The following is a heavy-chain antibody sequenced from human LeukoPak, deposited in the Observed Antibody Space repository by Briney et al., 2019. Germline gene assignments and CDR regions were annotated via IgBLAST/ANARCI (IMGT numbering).Heavy chain of an antibody. CDR1: GFTFSSYA. J-gene: IGHJ3*01. CDR2: ISSSGDST. CDR3: AKDQGSSSGWYSRDGFAL. V-gene: IGHV3-23*01. Sequence: GGSLRFSCAASGFTFSSYAMSWVRQAPGKGLEWVSGISSSGDSTFYADSVKGRFTISRDNSKNTLYLQMNSLRAEDTALYYCAKDQGSSSGWYSRDGFALWGRGTMVTVSS. D-gene: IGHD6-19*01.